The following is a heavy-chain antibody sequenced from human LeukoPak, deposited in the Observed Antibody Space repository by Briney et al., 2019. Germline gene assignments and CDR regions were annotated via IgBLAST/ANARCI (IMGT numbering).Heavy chain of an antibody. CDR1: GGSISSSSYY. V-gene: IGHV4-39*01. D-gene: IGHD2-8*01. CDR3: AVDCTNGVCYTDY. Sequence: SETLSLTCTVSGGSISSSSYYWGWIRQPPGKGLEWIGSIYYSGSTYYNPSLKSRVTISVDTSKNQFSLKLSSVAAADTAVYYCAVDCTNGVCYTDYWGQGTLVTVSS. J-gene: IGHJ4*02. CDR2: IYYSGST.